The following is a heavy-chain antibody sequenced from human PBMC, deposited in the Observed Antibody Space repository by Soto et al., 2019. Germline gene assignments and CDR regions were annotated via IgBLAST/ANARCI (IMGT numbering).Heavy chain of an antibody. CDR3: ARAGGSGAVAVDS. CDR1: GGAIRSGGYS. Sequence: PSETLSLTRAISGGAIRSGGYSWSWVRQPPGKGLEWIGYIYHSGSTYYNPSLKSRVTISVDRSKNQFSLKLSSVTAADTAVYYCARAGGSGAVAVDSWCQGTLVTVSS. V-gene: IGHV4-30-2*01. J-gene: IGHJ4*02. CDR2: IYHSGST. D-gene: IGHD6-19*01.